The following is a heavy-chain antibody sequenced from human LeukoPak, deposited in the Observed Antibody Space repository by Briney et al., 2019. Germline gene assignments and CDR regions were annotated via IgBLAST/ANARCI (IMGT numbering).Heavy chain of an antibody. D-gene: IGHD6-19*01. V-gene: IGHV3-23*01. J-gene: IGHJ4*02. CDR2: ISGSGGRT. CDR1: VYIYSIYA. Sequence: GGSLRLSCTASVYIYSIYAMSGVRHAPGGGLEWVSAISGSGGRTHYAGSVSGRFTIFRDSSKITLYLQMNSMRAEDTAVYYCAKDQFGGPVAGNFDYWGQGTLVTVYS. CDR3: AKDQFGGPVAGNFDY.